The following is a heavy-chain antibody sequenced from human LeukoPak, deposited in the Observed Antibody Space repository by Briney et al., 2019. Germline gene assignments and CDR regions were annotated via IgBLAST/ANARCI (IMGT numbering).Heavy chain of an antibody. V-gene: IGHV3-23*01. CDR1: GFTFSSYA. D-gene: IGHD5-18*01. Sequence: GGSLRLSCAASGFTFSSYAMSWVRQAPGKGLEWVSAISGSGGSTYYADSVKGRFTISRDNSKNTLYLQMNSLRAEDTAVYYCAKSVVGYSYAVPIFDYWGQGTLVTVSS. J-gene: IGHJ4*02. CDR3: AKSVVGYSYAVPIFDY. CDR2: ISGSGGST.